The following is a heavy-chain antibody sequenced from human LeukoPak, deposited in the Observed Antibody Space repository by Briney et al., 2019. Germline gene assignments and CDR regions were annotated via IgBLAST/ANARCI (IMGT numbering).Heavy chain of an antibody. CDR1: GYTFTGYY. Sequence: GASVKVSCKASGYTFTGYYMRWVRQAPGQGLEWMGWINPNSGGTNYAQKFQGRVTMTRDTSISTAYMELSRLRSDDTAVYYCARDDDCSSTSCSYWFDPWGQGTLVTVSS. CDR2: INPNSGGT. J-gene: IGHJ5*02. D-gene: IGHD2-2*01. V-gene: IGHV1-2*02. CDR3: ARDDDCSSTSCSYWFDP.